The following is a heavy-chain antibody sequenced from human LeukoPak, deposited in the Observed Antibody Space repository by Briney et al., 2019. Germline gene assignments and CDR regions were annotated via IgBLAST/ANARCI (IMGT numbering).Heavy chain of an antibody. CDR3: ARALKRSFDP. CDR1: GYTFTSYG. J-gene: IGHJ5*02. Sequence: ASVKVSCKASGYTFTSYGISWVRQAPGQGLEWMGWMNPNSGNTGYAQKFQGRVTMTRNTSISTAYMELSSLRSEDTAVYYCARALKRSFDPWGQGTLVTVSS. CDR2: MNPNSGNT. V-gene: IGHV1-8*02.